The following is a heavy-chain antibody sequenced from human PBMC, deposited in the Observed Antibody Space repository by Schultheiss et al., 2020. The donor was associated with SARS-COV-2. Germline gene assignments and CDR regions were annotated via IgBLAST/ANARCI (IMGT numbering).Heavy chain of an antibody. CDR3: AREYIGLAD. D-gene: IGHD5-12*01. V-gene: IGHV3-21*01. CDR1: GFTFSSYG. J-gene: IGHJ4*02. Sequence: GGSLRLSCAASGFTFSSYGMHWVRQAPGKGLEWVSSISSSSSYIYYADSVKGRFTISRDNAKNTVYLQMNSLRDEDAAVYYCAREYIGLADWGQGTLVTVSS. CDR2: ISSSSSYI.